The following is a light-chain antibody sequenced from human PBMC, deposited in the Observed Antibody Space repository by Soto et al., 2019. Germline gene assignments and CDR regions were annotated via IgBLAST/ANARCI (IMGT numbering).Light chain of an antibody. V-gene: IGLV1-44*01. J-gene: IGLJ2*01. Sequence: QLVLTQPPSASGTPGQRVTISCSGSSSNIGSNAVNWYQQLPGTAPKLLIYSNNQRPSGVPDRFSGSKSGTSASLAIGGLQSEDEADYYCAAWDDSLKGVLFGGGTKLTVL. CDR2: SNN. CDR1: SSNIGSNA. CDR3: AAWDDSLKGVL.